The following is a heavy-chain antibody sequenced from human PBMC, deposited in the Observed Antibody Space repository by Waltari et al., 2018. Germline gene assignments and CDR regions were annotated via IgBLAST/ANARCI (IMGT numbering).Heavy chain of an antibody. CDR1: GGSISSYY. CDR3: ARAYPYCSGGSCYPYFDY. CDR2: IYTSGST. D-gene: IGHD2-15*01. Sequence: QVQLQESGPGLVKPSETLSLTCTVSGGSISSYYWSWIRQPAGKGLEWIGRIYTSGSTNHNPSRKSRVTLSVDTSKNQFSLRLSSVTAADTAVYYCARAYPYCSGGSCYPYFDYWGQGTLVTVSS. J-gene: IGHJ4*02. V-gene: IGHV4-4*07.